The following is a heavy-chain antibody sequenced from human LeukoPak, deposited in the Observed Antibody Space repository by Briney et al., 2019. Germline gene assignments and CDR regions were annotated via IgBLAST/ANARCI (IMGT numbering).Heavy chain of an antibody. V-gene: IGHV4-39*01. D-gene: IGHD2-15*01. Sequence: PSETLSLTCTVSGGSISSSSYYWGWIRQPPGKGLEWIGSTYYSGSTYYNPSLKSRVTISVDTSKNQFSLKLSSVTAADTAVYYCARHLLVVVVAADRWFDPWGQGTLVTVSS. CDR1: GGSISSSSYY. J-gene: IGHJ5*02. CDR3: ARHLLVVVVAADRWFDP. CDR2: TYYSGST.